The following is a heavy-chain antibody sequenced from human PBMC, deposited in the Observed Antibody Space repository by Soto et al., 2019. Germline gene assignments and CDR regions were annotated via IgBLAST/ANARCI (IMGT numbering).Heavy chain of an antibody. CDR1: GFTLSSYW. V-gene: IGHV3-74*01. D-gene: IGHD2-2*01. Sequence: GSLRLSCAASGFTLSSYWMHWVRQAPGKGLVWVSRINSDGSSTSYADSVKGRFTISRDNAKNTLYLQMNSLRAEDTAVYYCTSGPPMYCSSSSCYASPFDYWGQGTLVTVSS. J-gene: IGHJ4*02. CDR2: INSDGSST. CDR3: TSGPPMYCSSSSCYASPFDY.